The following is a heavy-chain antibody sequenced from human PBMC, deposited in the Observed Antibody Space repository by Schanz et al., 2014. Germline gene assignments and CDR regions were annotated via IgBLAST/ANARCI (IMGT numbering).Heavy chain of an antibody. V-gene: IGHV3-66*01. CDR2: IYSGGST. D-gene: IGHD6-6*01. CDR1: GFTVSINY. Sequence: EVQLVESGGCLVQPWGSLRLSCAASGFTVSINYMSWVRQAPGKGLEWVSVIYSGGSTYYADSVKGRFTISRDNSKNTLYLQMNSLRAEDTAVYYCARGYSSSMDVWGQRTTVTVSS. J-gene: IGHJ6*02. CDR3: ARGYSSSMDV.